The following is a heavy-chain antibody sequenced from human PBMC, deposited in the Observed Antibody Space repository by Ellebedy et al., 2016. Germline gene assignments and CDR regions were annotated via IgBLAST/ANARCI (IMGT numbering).Heavy chain of an antibody. V-gene: IGHV4-34*01. CDR1: GGSLGSYY. J-gene: IGHJ4*02. CDR3: TSGDPLAVELTLD. CDR2: INHRGST. D-gene: IGHD1-7*01. Sequence: SETLSLTXTVYGGSLGSYYWIWIRQPPGKGLEWIGEINHRGSTNYNPSLMSRLSISVDTSKNQFSLHLYSVTAADTAMYYCTSGDPLAVELTLDWGQGTLVTVSS.